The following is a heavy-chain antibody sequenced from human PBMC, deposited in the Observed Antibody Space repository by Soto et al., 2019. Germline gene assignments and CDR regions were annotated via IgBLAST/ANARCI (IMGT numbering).Heavy chain of an antibody. Sequence: SVNVSCKSSGFTFTSSAVQWVRQARGQRLEWIGWIVVGSGNTNYAQKFQERVTITRDMSTSTAYMELSSLRSEDTAVYYCAASNYPNYYYYGMDVWGQGTTVTVSS. CDR2: IVVGSGNT. CDR1: GFTFTSSA. D-gene: IGHD4-4*01. J-gene: IGHJ6*02. V-gene: IGHV1-58*01. CDR3: AASNYPNYYYYGMDV.